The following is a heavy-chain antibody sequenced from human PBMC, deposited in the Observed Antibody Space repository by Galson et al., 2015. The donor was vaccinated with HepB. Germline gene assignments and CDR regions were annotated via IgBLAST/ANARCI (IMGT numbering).Heavy chain of an antibody. CDR3: AREEVAATLVSYYYYGMDV. D-gene: IGHD2-15*01. CDR2: IKSKTDGGTT. CDR1: GFTFSNAW. V-gene: IGHV3-15*01. J-gene: IGHJ6*02. Sequence: SLRLSCAASGFTFSNAWMSWVRQAPGKGLEWVGRIKSKTDGGTTDYAAPVKGRFTISRDDSKNTLYLQMNSLRAEDTAVYYCAREEVAATLVSYYYYGMDVWGQGTTVTVSS.